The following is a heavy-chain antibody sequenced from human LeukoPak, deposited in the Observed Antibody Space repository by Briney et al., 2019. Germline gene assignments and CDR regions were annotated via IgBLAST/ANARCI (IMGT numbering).Heavy chain of an antibody. J-gene: IGHJ4*02. Sequence: PGGSLRLSCATSGFTFINYGMNWVRQPPGKGLEWVSSISSSSSYIYYADSVKGRFTISRDNAKNSLYLQMNSLRAEDTAVYYCANLLWFGEFLGKDYWGQGTLVTVSS. V-gene: IGHV3-21*01. CDR1: GFTFINYG. CDR2: ISSSSSYI. CDR3: ANLLWFGEFLGKDY. D-gene: IGHD3-10*01.